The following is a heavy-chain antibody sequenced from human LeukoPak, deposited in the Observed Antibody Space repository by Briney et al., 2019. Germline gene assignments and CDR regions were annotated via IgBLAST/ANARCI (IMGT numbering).Heavy chain of an antibody. CDR2: IYYSGST. J-gene: IGHJ6*03. V-gene: IGHV4-39*07. CDR1: GGSISSSSYY. CDR3: ARLSIAAAGTYYYYYYYMDV. Sequence: SETLSLTCTVPGGSISSSSYYWGWIRQPPGKGLEWIGSIYYSGSTNYNPSLKSRVTISVDTSKNQFSLKLSSVTAADTAVYYCARLSIAAAGTYYYYYYYMDVWGKGTTVTVSS. D-gene: IGHD6-13*01.